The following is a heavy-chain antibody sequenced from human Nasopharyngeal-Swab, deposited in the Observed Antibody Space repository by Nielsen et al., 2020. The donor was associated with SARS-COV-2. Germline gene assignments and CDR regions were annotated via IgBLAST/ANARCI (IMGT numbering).Heavy chain of an antibody. CDR2: ISYDGTIQ. J-gene: IGHJ3*02. CDR3: ARGAVAGRNAFDI. CDR1: GFNVTRFG. D-gene: IGHD6-19*01. Sequence: GGSLRLSCAASGFNVTRFGMHWVRQAPGKGLKWMAFISYDGTIQYYAGSVKGRFTISRDNSKNILYLQMNSLRPEDTAVYYCARGAVAGRNAFDIWGQGTLVTVSS. V-gene: IGHV3-30*03.